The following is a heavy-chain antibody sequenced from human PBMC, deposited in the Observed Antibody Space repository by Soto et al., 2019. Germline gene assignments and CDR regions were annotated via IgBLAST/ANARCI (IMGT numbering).Heavy chain of an antibody. CDR2: ISGSGGST. V-gene: IGHV3-23*01. D-gene: IGHD6-13*01. CDR1: GFTFSSYA. J-gene: IGHJ4*02. CDR3: ANEGLYSSSWPIDY. Sequence: GGSLRLSCAASGFTFSSYAMSWVRQAPGKGLEWVSAISGSGGSTYYADSVKGRFTISRDNSKNTLYLQMNSLRAEDTALYYCANEGLYSSSWPIDYWGQGTLVTVSS.